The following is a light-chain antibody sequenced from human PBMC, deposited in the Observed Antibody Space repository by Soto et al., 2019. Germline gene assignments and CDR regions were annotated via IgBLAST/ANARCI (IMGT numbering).Light chain of an antibody. CDR3: AAWDDSLNGLYV. V-gene: IGLV2-14*01. CDR2: EVS. J-gene: IGLJ1*01. Sequence: QSALTQPASVSGSPGQSITISCTGSSSDVGGYNYVSWYQQHPGKAPKLMIYEVSNRPSGISNRFSGSKSGNTASLTLSGLQAEDEADYYCAAWDDSLNGLYVFGTGTKVTVL. CDR1: SSDVGGYNY.